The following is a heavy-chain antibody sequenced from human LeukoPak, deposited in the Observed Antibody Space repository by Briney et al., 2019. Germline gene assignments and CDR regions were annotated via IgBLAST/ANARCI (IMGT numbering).Heavy chain of an antibody. Sequence: GGSLRLSCAASGFTFSSYWLSWVRQAPGKGLEWVANIKQDGSEKYCVDSVKGRLTISRDNAKNSLYLQMSSLRAEDTAVYYCARAALGDGSGSFDAFDIWGQGTMVTVSS. CDR2: IKQDGSEK. D-gene: IGHD3-10*01. CDR3: ARAALGDGSGSFDAFDI. V-gene: IGHV3-7*04. CDR1: GFTFSSYW. J-gene: IGHJ3*02.